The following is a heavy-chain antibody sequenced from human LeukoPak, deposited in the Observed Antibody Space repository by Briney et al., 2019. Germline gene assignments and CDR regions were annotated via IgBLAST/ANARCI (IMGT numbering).Heavy chain of an antibody. J-gene: IGHJ3*02. Sequence: ASVKVSCKASGGTFSSYAISWVRQAPGQGLEWMGGIIPIFGTANYAQRFQGRVTITADDSTSTAYMELSSLRSEDTAVYYCARENQYCSSTSCYNWAYAFDIWGQGTMVTVSS. D-gene: IGHD2-2*02. CDR3: ARENQYCSSTSCYNWAYAFDI. CDR2: IIPIFGTA. V-gene: IGHV1-69*13. CDR1: GGTFSSYA.